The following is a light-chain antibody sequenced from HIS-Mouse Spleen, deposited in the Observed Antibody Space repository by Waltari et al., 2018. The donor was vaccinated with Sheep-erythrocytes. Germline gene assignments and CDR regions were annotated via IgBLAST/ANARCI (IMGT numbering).Light chain of an antibody. V-gene: IGLV2-23*01. CDR3: CSYAGSSTPWV. CDR2: EGS. J-gene: IGLJ3*02. CDR1: SSDVGIYNC. Sequence: QSALTQPASVSGSPGPSITISCPGTSSDVGIYNCVSWYQQHPGKAPQLMIYEGSKRPSGVSNRFSGSKSGNTASLTISGLQAEDEADYYCCSYAGSSTPWVFGGGTKLTVL.